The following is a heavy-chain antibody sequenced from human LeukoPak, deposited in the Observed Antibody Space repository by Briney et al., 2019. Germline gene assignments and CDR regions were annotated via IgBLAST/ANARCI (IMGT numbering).Heavy chain of an antibody. CDR2: ISYDGSNK. CDR3: GRDEGQWLGAWGGYYFVY. Sequence: LPGGPLRLSCAASGFTFSSYAMHWVPQAPGKGLEWVAVISYDGSNKYYADSVKGRFTISRDNSKNTLYLQMGSLRAEETAGYYCGRDEGQWLGAWGGYYFVYWGQGTMVSVSS. CDR1: GFTFSSYA. V-gene: IGHV3-30-3*01. J-gene: IGHJ4*02. D-gene: IGHD6-19*01.